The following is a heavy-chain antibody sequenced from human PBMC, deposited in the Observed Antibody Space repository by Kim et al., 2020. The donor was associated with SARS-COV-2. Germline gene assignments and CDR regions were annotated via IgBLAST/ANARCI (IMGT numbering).Heavy chain of an antibody. V-gene: IGHV3-23*01. CDR3: AKDHQGGGGWFDP. D-gene: IGHD1-26*01. J-gene: IGHJ5*02. CDR1: EFTFGSYS. Sequence: GGSLRLSCAASEFTFGSYSMSWVRQAPGKGLEWVSAISGSGTTTLYADSVKGRFTISRDNSKNTLYLQMNTLRAEDTAVYYCAKDHQGGGGWFDPWGQGTLVTVSS. CDR2: ISGSGTTT.